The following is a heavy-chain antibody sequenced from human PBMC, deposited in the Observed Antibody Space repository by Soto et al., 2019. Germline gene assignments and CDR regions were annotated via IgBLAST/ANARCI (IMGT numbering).Heavy chain of an antibody. CDR2: IYYSGST. V-gene: IGHV4-59*01. D-gene: IGHD2-15*01. Sequence: TSETLSLTCSVSGGSTSSYYWSWIRQPPGKGLEWIGYIYYSGSTDYSPSLKSRVTMSIDTSQNQVSLKLTSVTTADTAVYYCAATPRYWGHGTLVTVSS. CDR3: AATPRY. J-gene: IGHJ4*01. CDR1: GGSTSSYY.